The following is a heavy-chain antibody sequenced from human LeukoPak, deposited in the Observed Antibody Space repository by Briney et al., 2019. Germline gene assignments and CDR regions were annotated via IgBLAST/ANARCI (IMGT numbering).Heavy chain of an antibody. CDR2: IWYDGSNK. Sequence: GGSLGLSCAASGFAFSSYGMHWVRQAPGKGLEWVAVIWYDGSNKYYADSVKGRFTISRDNSKNTLYLQMNSLRAEDTAVYYCARETGTPLYYYYGMNVWGQGTTVTVSS. CDR1: GFAFSSYG. J-gene: IGHJ6*02. CDR3: ARETGTPLYYYYGMNV. V-gene: IGHV3-33*01. D-gene: IGHD1-1*01.